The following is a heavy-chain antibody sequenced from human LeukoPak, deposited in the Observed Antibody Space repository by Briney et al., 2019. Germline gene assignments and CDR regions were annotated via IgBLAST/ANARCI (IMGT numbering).Heavy chain of an antibody. CDR3: ARGAAYNWFDP. Sequence: GRSLRLSCAASGFTFSSYGMHWVRQTPGKGLEWVAVISYDGSNKYYADSVKGRFTISRDNSKNTLYLQMNSLRAEDTAVYYCARGAAYNWFDPWGQGTLVTVSS. V-gene: IGHV3-30*03. J-gene: IGHJ5*02. CDR1: GFTFSSYG. CDR2: ISYDGSNK. D-gene: IGHD2-15*01.